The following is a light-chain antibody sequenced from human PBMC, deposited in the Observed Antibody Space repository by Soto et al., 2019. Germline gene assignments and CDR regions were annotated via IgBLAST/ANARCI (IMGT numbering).Light chain of an antibody. CDR1: GSDIGAYNY. Sequence: QSVLTQPASVSESPGQSITISCTGSGSDIGAYNYVSWYQQHPGKAPKLLIHGVTRRPSGVSSRFSASKSAYTASLTISGLQAEDEANYYCSSFTTSYFYVFGPGTKVTVL. CDR3: SSFTTSYFYV. J-gene: IGLJ1*01. V-gene: IGLV2-14*01. CDR2: GVT.